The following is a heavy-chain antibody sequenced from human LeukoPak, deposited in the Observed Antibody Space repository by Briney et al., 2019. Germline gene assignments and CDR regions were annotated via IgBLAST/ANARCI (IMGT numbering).Heavy chain of an antibody. CDR3: ANENYYGSGSYADH. D-gene: IGHD3-10*01. J-gene: IGHJ4*02. CDR1: GFTFSSYG. CDR2: ISYDGSNK. V-gene: IGHV3-30*18. Sequence: PGGSLRLSCAASGFTFSSYGMHWVRQAPGKGLEWVAVISYDGSNKYYADSVKGRFTISRDNSKNTLYLQMNSLRAEDTAVYYCANENYYGSGSYADHWGQGTLVTASS.